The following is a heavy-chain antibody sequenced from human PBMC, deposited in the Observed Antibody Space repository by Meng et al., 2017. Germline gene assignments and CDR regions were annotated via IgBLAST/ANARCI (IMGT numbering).Heavy chain of an antibody. CDR3: ARDLEDVDTAMVCWFDP. CDR2: IYYSGST. CDR1: GGSISSYY. D-gene: IGHD5-18*01. Sequence: SETLSLTCTVSGGSISSYYWSWIRQPPGKGLEWIGYIYYSGSTNFNPSLKSRVTISVDTSKNQFSLKLSSVTAADTAVYYCARDLEDVDTAMVCWFDPWGQGTLVTVSS. J-gene: IGHJ5*02. V-gene: IGHV4-59*12.